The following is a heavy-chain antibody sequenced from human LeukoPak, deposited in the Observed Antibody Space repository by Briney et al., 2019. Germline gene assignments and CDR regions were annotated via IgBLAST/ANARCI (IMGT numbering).Heavy chain of an antibody. CDR3: ARSYDILTGLDY. CDR1: GYTFTSYW. D-gene: IGHD3-9*01. J-gene: IGHJ4*02. Sequence: GESLKISCKVSGYTFTSYWIGWVRQMPGKGLEWMGIIFPGDSDTRYSPSFQGQVTISADKSISTAYLQWISLKASDTAMYYCARSYDILTGLDYWGQGTLITVSS. V-gene: IGHV5-51*01. CDR2: IFPGDSDT.